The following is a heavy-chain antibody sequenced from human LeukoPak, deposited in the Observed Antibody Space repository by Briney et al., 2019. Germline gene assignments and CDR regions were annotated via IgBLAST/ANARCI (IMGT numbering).Heavy chain of an antibody. CDR1: GFTFSSYG. CDR3: ARDKQWEAVAESVFYDY. J-gene: IGHJ4*02. CDR2: IRYDGSNK. V-gene: IGHV3-30*02. D-gene: IGHD6-19*01. Sequence: GGSLRLSCAASGFTFSSYGMHWVRQAPGKGLEWVAFIRYDGSNKYYADSVKGRFTISRDNSKNTLYLQMNSLRAEDTAVYYCARDKQWEAVAESVFYDYWGQGTLVTVSS.